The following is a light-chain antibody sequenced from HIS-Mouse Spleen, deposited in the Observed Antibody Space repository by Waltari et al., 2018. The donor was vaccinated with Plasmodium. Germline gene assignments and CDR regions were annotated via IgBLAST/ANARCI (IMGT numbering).Light chain of an antibody. CDR1: ALPKKY. V-gene: IGLV3-10*01. CDR2: EDS. Sequence: SYELTQPPSVSVSPGQTARITCSGAALPKKYAYWYQQKSGQAPVLVIYEDSKRPPGIPERFSGSSSGTMATLTISGAQVGDEADYYCYSTDSSGNHRVFGGGTKLTVL. CDR3: YSTDSSGNHRV. J-gene: IGLJ3*02.